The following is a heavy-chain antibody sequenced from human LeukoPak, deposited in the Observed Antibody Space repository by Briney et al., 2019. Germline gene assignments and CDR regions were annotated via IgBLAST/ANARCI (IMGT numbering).Heavy chain of an antibody. D-gene: IGHD1-26*01. CDR1: GFTFSSYT. J-gene: IGHJ4*02. V-gene: IGHV3-64D*06. CDR3: VRDSDHYLFDY. Sequence: GGSLRLSCSVFGFTFSSYTMHWVRQTPGKGLEFISTISGDERYTNYADSVKGRFTISRDNSRDTLYLQMSSLRIDDTAVYYCVRDSDHYLFDYWGRGTLVTVAS. CDR2: ISGDERYT.